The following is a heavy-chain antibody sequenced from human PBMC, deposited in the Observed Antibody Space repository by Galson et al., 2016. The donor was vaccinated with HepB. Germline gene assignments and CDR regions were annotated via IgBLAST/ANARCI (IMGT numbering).Heavy chain of an antibody. V-gene: IGHV3-23*01. CDR2: IHGSGDIT. J-gene: IGHJ5*02. Sequence: SLRLSCAASGFTFSNYATIWVRQPPGKGLEWVSIIHGSGDITLYADSVKGRFTISRDNSKNTLYMQMNSLRVEDTAVYYCAKAVHGGSPRPHSWGQGILVTVSS. CDR1: GFTFSNYA. CDR3: AKAVHGGSPRPHS. D-gene: IGHD1-26*01.